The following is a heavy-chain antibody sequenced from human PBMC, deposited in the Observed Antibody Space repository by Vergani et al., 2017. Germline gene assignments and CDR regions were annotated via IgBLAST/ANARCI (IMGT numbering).Heavy chain of an antibody. CDR2: ISGSGGST. V-gene: IGHV3-23*01. J-gene: IGHJ4*02. D-gene: IGHD1-26*01. CDR3: AKWDLPPVLVIVGATAGFDY. CDR1: GFTFSSYA. Sequence: EVQLLESGGGLVQPGGSLRLSCAASGFTFSSYAMSWVRQAPGKGLEWVSAISGSGGSTYYADSVKGRFTISRDNSKNTLYLQMNSLRAEDTAVYYCAKWDLPPVLVIVGATAGFDYWGQGTLVTVSS.